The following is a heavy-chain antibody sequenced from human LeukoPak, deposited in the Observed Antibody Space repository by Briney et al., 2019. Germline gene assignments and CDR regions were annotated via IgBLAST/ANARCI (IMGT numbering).Heavy chain of an antibody. V-gene: IGHV3-20*04. CDR2: INWNGDST. Sequence: GGSLRLSCVASGFVFEDYGMSWVRQVPGKGLEWVSGINWNGDSTGYADSVKGRFTISRDNAQNSLYLEMNNLRAEDTAVYYCARVVGIAVAGTYYFDYWGQGTLVTVSS. CDR3: ARVVGIAVAGTYYFDY. D-gene: IGHD6-19*01. CDR1: GFVFEDYG. J-gene: IGHJ4*02.